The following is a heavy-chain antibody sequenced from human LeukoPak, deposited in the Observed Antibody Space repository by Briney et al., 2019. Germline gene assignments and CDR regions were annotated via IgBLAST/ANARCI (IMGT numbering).Heavy chain of an antibody. V-gene: IGHV3-7*01. D-gene: IGHD3-10*01. Sequence: PGGSLRLSRAASGFTFSSYWMSWVRQAPGKGLEWVANIKQDGSEKYYVDSVKGRFTISRDNAKNSLYLQMNSLRAEDTAVYYCARVVYGSVFDPWGQGTLVTVSS. CDR3: ARVVYGSVFDP. CDR1: GFTFSSYW. J-gene: IGHJ5*02. CDR2: IKQDGSEK.